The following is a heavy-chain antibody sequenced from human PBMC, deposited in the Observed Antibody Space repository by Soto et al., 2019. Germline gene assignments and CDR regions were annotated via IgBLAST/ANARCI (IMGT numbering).Heavy chain of an antibody. Sequence: QVQLQESGPGLVKPSQPLSLPCTVSGVSISSGGYYWSWIRQHLGKGLEWIGDINYSGSTYYNPSLKCRLTISLDTSKNQFALKLGSVTPADAAVYYCARDYGGPVDYWGQGTLVTVPS. CDR1: GVSISSGGYY. J-gene: IGHJ4*02. CDR3: ARDYGGPVDY. D-gene: IGHD4-17*01. V-gene: IGHV4-31*03. CDR2: INYSGST.